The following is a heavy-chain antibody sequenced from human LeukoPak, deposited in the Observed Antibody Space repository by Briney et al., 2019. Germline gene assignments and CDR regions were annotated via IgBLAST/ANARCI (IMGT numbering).Heavy chain of an antibody. CDR2: IKSKTDGGTT. J-gene: IGHJ4*02. CDR3: TTWPPRGYCSSTSCSHFDY. V-gene: IGHV3-15*01. D-gene: IGHD2-2*01. CDR1: GFTFSNAW. Sequence: PGGSLRLSCAASGFTFSNAWMSWVRQAPGKGLEWVGRIKSKTDGGTTDYAAPVKGRFTISRDDSKNTLYLQMNSLKTEDTAVYYCTTWPPRGYCSSTSCSHFDYWGQGTLVTVSS.